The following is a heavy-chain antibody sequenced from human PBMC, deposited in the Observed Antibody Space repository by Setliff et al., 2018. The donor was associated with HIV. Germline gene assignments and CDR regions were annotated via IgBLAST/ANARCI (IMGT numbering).Heavy chain of an antibody. D-gene: IGHD3-10*01. CDR3: ASSYGSGSYPGD. Sequence: SETLSLTCTVSGGSISSYYWSWIRQPPGKGLEWIGYIYYSGSTNYNPSLESRVTISVDTSKNQFSLKLSSVTAADTAVYYCASSYGSGSYPGDWGQGTLVTVSS. CDR1: GGSISSYY. V-gene: IGHV4-59*12. CDR2: IYYSGST. J-gene: IGHJ4*02.